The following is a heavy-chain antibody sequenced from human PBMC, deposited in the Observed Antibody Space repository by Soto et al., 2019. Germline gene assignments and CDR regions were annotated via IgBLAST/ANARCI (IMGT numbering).Heavy chain of an antibody. D-gene: IGHD3-10*01. CDR1: GYTFTTYW. V-gene: IGHV5-51*01. CDR2: IYPGDSDT. J-gene: IGHJ6*02. Sequence: PGEPLKNLCKGSGYTFTTYWIGWVRQMPEKDLEWMGIIYPGDSDTRYSPSFQGQVTISADKSISTAYLQWSSLKASDTAMYYCAILCPLGTPSPITRYYGMDVRGQGTTVTVSS. CDR3: AILCPLGTPSPITRYYGMDV.